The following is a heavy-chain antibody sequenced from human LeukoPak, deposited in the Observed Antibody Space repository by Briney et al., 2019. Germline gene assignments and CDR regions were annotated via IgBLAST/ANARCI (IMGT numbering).Heavy chain of an antibody. CDR1: GVTFSNHA. CDR2: ITGSGGST. Sequence: GGSLRLSCAASGVTFSNHAMSWVRQAPGKGMEWVSGITGSGGSTYHAESVKGRFTISRDNSKNTLYLEMNSLRAEDTAVYFCATRPASEAYYAVFDYWGQGTLVTVSS. D-gene: IGHD3-10*01. CDR3: ATRPASEAYYAVFDY. V-gene: IGHV3-23*01. J-gene: IGHJ4*02.